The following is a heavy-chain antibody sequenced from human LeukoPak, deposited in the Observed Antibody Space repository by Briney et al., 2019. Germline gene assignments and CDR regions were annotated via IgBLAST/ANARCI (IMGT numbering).Heavy chain of an antibody. CDR2: INPNSGGT. CDR3: ARDRNWGIAAAGPDY. V-gene: IGHV1-2*02. Sequence: GASVKVSCKASGYTFTGYYMHWVRQAPGQGLEWMGWINPNSGGTNYAQKLQGRVTMTTDTSTSTAYMELRSLRSDDTAVYYCARDRNWGIAAAGPDYWGQGTLVTVSS. J-gene: IGHJ4*02. CDR1: GYTFTGYY. D-gene: IGHD6-13*01.